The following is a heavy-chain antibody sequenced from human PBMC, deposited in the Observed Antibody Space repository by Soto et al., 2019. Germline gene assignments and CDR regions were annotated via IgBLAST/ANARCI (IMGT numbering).Heavy chain of an antibody. J-gene: IGHJ6*02. V-gene: IGHV1-3*01. Sequence: QVQLVQSGAEVKKPGASVKVSCKASGYTFTSYAMHWVRQAPGQRLEWMGWINAGNGNTKYSQKFQGRVTITRDTSASTAYMELSSLRSEDTSVYYCARDGNWNYAALHYGMDVWGQGTTVTVSS. D-gene: IGHD1-7*01. CDR3: ARDGNWNYAALHYGMDV. CDR1: GYTFTSYA. CDR2: INAGNGNT.